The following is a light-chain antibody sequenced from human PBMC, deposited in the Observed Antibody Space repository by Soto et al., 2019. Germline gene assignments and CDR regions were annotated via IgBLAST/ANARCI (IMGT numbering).Light chain of an antibody. Sequence: DVQMTQSPSSLSASVGDRVTITCRANQTISRYLNWYQQKPDKAPELLIHAATTLQSGVPSRFSGSGSGPDFTLTISSLQPEDFATYFCQQSFDLPRTFGRGTKLEIK. J-gene: IGKJ2*01. V-gene: IGKV1-39*01. CDR1: QTISRY. CDR2: AAT. CDR3: QQSFDLPRT.